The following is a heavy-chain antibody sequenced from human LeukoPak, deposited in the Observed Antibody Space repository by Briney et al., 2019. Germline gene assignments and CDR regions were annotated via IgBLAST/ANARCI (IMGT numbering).Heavy chain of an antibody. V-gene: IGHV3-21*01. CDR3: ATTTLGYCSSTSCPA. CDR1: GFAFSSYS. D-gene: IGHD2-2*01. J-gene: IGHJ6*04. CDR2: ISSSSSYI. Sequence: GGSLRLSCAASGFAFSSYSMNWVRQAPGKGLEGVSSISSSSSYIYYADSVKGRFTISRDNAKNSLYLQMNSLRAEDTAVYYCATTTLGYCSSTSCPAWRKGTTVTVSS.